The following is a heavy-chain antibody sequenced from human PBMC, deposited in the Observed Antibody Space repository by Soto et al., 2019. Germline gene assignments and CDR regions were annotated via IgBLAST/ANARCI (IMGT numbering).Heavy chain of an antibody. Sequence: QGQLVQSGPEVKKPGASVKVSCTASGYTFNNYAMHWVRQAPGQRPEWMGWINAGNGHTDYSQKFQGRITIGRNTSASTGYMELSSLTPEDTAVYYCANRGRVAGRFGYWGQGTLVIVSS. CDR3: ANRGRVAGRFGY. J-gene: IGHJ4*02. D-gene: IGHD6-19*01. CDR2: INAGNGHT. V-gene: IGHV1-3*01. CDR1: GYTFNNYA.